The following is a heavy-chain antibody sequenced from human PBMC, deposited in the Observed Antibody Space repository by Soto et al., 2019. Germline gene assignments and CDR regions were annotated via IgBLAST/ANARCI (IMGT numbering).Heavy chain of an antibody. J-gene: IGHJ6*02. CDR1: GYTFTNYW. CDR3: ARPSIAAAGMSSYNALDV. V-gene: IGHV5-51*01. CDR2: IHLCDSET. D-gene: IGHD6-13*01. Sequence: GESRKISCKGSGYTFTNYWIGWVRQMPGRGLEWMGIIHLCDSETRYSPSFQGQVTISAAKPISTAYLKWSSLKALETAMYYCARPSIAAAGMSSYNALDVWGQGTTVT.